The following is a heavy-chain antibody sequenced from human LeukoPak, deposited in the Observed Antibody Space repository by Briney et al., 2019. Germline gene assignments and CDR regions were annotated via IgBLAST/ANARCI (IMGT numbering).Heavy chain of an antibody. CDR2: ISYDGSNK. CDR3: ARVGGGMVRGVQAYYFDY. CDR1: GFTFSSYG. J-gene: IGHJ4*02. Sequence: PGGSLRLSCAASGFTFSSYGMHWVRQAPGKGLEWVAVISYDGSNKYYADSVKGRFTISRDNSKNTLYLQMNSLRAEDTAVYYCARVGGGMVRGVQAYYFDYWGQGTPVTVSS. D-gene: IGHD3-10*01. V-gene: IGHV3-30*03.